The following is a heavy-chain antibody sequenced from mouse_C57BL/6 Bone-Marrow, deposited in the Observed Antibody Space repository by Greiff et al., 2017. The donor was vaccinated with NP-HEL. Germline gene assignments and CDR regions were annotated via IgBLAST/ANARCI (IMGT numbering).Heavy chain of an antibody. J-gene: IGHJ4*01. CDR1: GYTFTDYY. V-gene: IGHV1-76*01. CDR3: ARSAGYYGSSWGLYYAMDY. Sequence: VQLQQSGAELVRPGASVKLSCKASGYTFTDYYINWVKQRPGQGLEWIARIYPGSGNTYYNEKFKGKATLTAEKSSSTAYMQLSSLTSEDSAVYFCARSAGYYGSSWGLYYAMDYWGQGTSVTVSS. CDR2: IYPGSGNT. D-gene: IGHD1-1*01.